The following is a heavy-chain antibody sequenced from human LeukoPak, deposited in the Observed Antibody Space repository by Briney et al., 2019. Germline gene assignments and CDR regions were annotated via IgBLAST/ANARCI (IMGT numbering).Heavy chain of an antibody. D-gene: IGHD2-21*01. J-gene: IGHJ4*02. CDR2: IRSSGDTI. CDR3: VRGQSILWWRGDY. CDR1: GFTFSSYE. Sequence: GGSLRLSCAASGFTFSSYEMNWVRQAPGKGLEWVSYIRSSGDTIYYADSVKGRFTIPRDNAKNSLYLQMNSLRAEDTAVYYCVRGQSILWWRGDYWGQGTLVTVSS. V-gene: IGHV3-48*03.